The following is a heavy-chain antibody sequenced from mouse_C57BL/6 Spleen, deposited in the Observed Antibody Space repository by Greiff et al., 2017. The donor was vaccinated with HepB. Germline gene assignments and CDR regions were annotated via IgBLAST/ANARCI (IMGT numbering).Heavy chain of an antibody. J-gene: IGHJ2*01. D-gene: IGHD3-2*02. CDR1: GYAFSSSW. Sequence: QVQLKESGPELVKPGASVKISCKASGYAFSSSWMNWVKQRPGKGLEWIGRIYPGDGDTNYNGKFKGKATLTADKSSSTAYMQLSSLTSEDSAVYFCARSLDSSGHDYWGQGTTLTVSS. V-gene: IGHV1-82*01. CDR2: IYPGDGDT. CDR3: ARSLDSSGHDY.